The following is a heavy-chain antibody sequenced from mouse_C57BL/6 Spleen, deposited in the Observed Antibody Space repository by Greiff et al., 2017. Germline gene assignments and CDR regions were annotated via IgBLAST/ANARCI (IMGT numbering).Heavy chain of an antibody. V-gene: IGHV5-4*01. CDR2: ISDGGSYT. J-gene: IGHJ3*01. Sequence: EVQVVESGGGLVKPGGSLKLSCAASGFTFSSYAMSWVRQTPEKRLEWVATISDGGSYTYYPDNVQGRFPLSRDNAKNNLYLQMSHLKSEDTAMYYFARDEGLRRGFAYWGQGTLVTVSA. CDR3: ARDEGLRRGFAY. D-gene: IGHD2-4*01. CDR1: GFTFSSYA.